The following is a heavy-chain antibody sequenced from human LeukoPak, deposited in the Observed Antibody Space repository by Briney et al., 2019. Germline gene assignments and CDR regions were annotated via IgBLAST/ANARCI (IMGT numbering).Heavy chain of an antibody. Sequence: GGSLRLSCAASGFTFSSYAMSWVRQAPAKGLEWVSAISGSGGSTYYADSVKGRFIISRDNSKNTLYLQMNSLRAEDTAVYYCARDDSYGLDYWGQGTRVTVSS. V-gene: IGHV3-23*01. CDR2: ISGSGGST. CDR3: ARDDSYGLDY. CDR1: GFTFSSYA. J-gene: IGHJ4*02. D-gene: IGHD5-18*01.